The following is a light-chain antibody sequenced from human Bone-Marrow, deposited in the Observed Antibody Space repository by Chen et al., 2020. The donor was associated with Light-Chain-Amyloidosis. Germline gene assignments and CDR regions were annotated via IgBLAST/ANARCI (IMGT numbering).Light chain of an antibody. CDR2: GSS. J-gene: IGKJ4*01. V-gene: IGKV3-20*01. Sequence: EIVLTQSPGTLSLSPGEGANLSCRASQTISSNYLTWYQQTFGQAPRLLIYGSSSMATGIPDRFTGSGSGTDFTLTINRLEPEDFAMYYCQQYGTSPLTFGGGTKVEIK. CDR3: QQYGTSPLT. CDR1: QTISSNY.